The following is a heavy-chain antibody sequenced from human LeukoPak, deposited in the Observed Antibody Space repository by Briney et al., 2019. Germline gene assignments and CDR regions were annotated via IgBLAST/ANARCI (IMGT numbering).Heavy chain of an antibody. V-gene: IGHV3-33*01. Sequence: GGSLRLSCAASGFTFNTYAMRWVRQAPGKGLEWVAIIWYDGSDKYYADSVRGRFTISRDNSKNTLYLQMNSLRAEDTAVYYCGRVGCTGGNCKPYAYYATDVWGQGTTVTVSS. CDR1: GFTFNTYA. D-gene: IGHD2-15*01. CDR3: GRVGCTGGNCKPYAYYATDV. CDR2: IWYDGSDK. J-gene: IGHJ6*02.